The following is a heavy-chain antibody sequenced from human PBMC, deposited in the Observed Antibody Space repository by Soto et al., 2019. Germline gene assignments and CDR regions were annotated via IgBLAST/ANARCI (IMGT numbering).Heavy chain of an antibody. V-gene: IGHV1-69*06. CDR3: ARGNKGPGHYGPGSQGWSGP. J-gene: IGHJ5*02. Sequence: QVQLVQSGAEVKKPGSSVKVSCKVSGGTFSSHAINWLRQAPGQGLEWMGVISPVTDTLNNAEKFQGRVTITADKSTTTVYMELSSLTFDDTAVYFCARGNKGPGHYGPGSQGWSGPWRQGTLVTVSS. D-gene: IGHD3-10*01. CDR2: ISPVTDTL. CDR1: GGTFSSHA.